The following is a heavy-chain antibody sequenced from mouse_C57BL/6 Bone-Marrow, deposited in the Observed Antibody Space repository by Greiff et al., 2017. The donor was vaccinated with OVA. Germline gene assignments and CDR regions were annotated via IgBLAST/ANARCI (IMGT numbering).Heavy chain of an antibody. D-gene: IGHD1-1*01. J-gene: IGHJ4*01. CDR3: ARALYYYGSSPDAMDY. V-gene: IGHV5-4*01. Sequence: EVQLVESGGGLVKPGGSLKLSCAASGFTFSSYAMSWVRQTPEKRLEWVATISDGGSYTYYPDNVKGRFTISRDNAKNNLYLQMSHLKSEDTAMYYCARALYYYGSSPDAMDYWGQGTSVTVSS. CDR1: GFTFSSYA. CDR2: ISDGGSYT.